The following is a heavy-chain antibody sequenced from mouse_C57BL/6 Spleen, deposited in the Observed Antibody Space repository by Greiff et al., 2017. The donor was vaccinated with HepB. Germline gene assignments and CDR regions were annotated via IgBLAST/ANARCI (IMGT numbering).Heavy chain of an antibody. CDR2: IDPSDSYT. CDR3: ARKGLRYYFDY. V-gene: IGHV1-59*01. CDR1: GYTFTSYW. D-gene: IGHD1-1*01. J-gene: IGHJ2*01. Sequence: QVQLQQPGAELVRPGPSVKLSCKASGYTFTSYWMHWVKQRPGQGLEWIGVIDPSDSYTNYNQKFKGKATLTVDTSSSTAYMQLSSLTSEDSAVYYCARKGLRYYFDYGGQGTTLTVSS.